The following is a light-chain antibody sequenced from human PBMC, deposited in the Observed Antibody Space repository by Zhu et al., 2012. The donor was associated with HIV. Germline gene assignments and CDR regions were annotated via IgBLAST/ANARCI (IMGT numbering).Light chain of an antibody. CDR1: QSVNSNY. CDR3: QQYSNLPWT. CDR2: GAS. J-gene: IGKJ1*01. Sequence: EVVLMQSPGTLSLSPGERATLSCRASQSVNSNYLAWYQQKPGQPLRLLIYGASSRATGVPDRFTGSGSGTDFSLTINRLEPEDFALYYCQQYSNLPWTFGQGTKVEIK. V-gene: IGKV3-20*01.